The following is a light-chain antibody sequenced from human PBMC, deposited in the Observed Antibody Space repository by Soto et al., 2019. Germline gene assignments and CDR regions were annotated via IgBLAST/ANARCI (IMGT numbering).Light chain of an antibody. Sequence: QSALTQPASVSGSPGQSITISCTGTSSDVGGYNYVSWYQQHPGKAPKLMIYDVDNRPSGVSNRFSCSKSGNTASLTISGLQAEDEADYYGSSYTSSSTGVFGTGTKVTVL. V-gene: IGLV2-14*01. CDR3: SSYTSSSTGV. J-gene: IGLJ1*01. CDR1: SSDVGGYNY. CDR2: DVD.